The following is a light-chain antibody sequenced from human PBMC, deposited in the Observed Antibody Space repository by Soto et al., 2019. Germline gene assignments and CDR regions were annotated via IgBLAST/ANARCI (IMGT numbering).Light chain of an antibody. J-gene: IGKJ1*01. V-gene: IGKV1-5*03. CDR3: QQYNSYSAT. CDR2: KAS. CDR1: QSISTW. Sequence: DIQMTQSPSTLYASVGDRVTITCRASQSISTWLAWYQQKPGKAPKLLIYKASSLESGVPSRFSGSGSGTEFTLTISSLQPDDLATYYCQQYNSYSATFGQGTKVEIK.